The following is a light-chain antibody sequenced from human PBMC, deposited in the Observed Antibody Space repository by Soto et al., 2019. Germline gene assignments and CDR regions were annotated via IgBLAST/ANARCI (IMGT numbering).Light chain of an antibody. J-gene: IGKJ1*01. V-gene: IGKV3-15*01. CDR1: QSVSSY. CDR2: GAS. Sequence: EIVMTQSPATLSVSPGERATLSCRASQSVSSYLVWYQQKPGQAPRLLIYGASTRAAGIPVRFSGSGSGTDFTLTISSLQSEDSAVYYCQQHKDWPLTFGQGSKVEIK. CDR3: QQHKDWPLT.